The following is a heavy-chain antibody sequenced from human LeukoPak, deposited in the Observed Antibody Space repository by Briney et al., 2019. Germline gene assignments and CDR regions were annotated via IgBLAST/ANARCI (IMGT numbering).Heavy chain of an antibody. CDR1: GYTFTNYD. D-gene: IGHD6-13*01. CDR3: ARGPVSTHGMDV. Sequence: ASVKVACKASGYTFTNYDINWVRRATGQGLEWMGWRNPNSGRTGFAQKFQGGLTMTADTSISTAYMELSSLTSDDTAVYYCARGPVSTHGMDVWGQGTTVTVSS. J-gene: IGHJ6*02. CDR2: RNPNSGRT. V-gene: IGHV1-8*01.